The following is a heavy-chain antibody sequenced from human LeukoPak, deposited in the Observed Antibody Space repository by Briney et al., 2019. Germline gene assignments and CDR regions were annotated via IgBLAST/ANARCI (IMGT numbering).Heavy chain of an antibody. J-gene: IGHJ5*02. Sequence: ASVKVSCKASGSTFSSYAISWVRQAPGQGLEWMGGIIPIFGTANYAQKFQGRVTITADKSTSTAYMELSSLRSEDTAVYYCAREDPIAAAGTSWFDPWGQGTLVTVSS. V-gene: IGHV1-69*06. D-gene: IGHD6-13*01. CDR3: AREDPIAAAGTSWFDP. CDR2: IIPIFGTA. CDR1: GSTFSSYA.